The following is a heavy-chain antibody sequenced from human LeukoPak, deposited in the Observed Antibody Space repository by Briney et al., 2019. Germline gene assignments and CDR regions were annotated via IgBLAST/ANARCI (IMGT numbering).Heavy chain of an antibody. Sequence: PSETLSLTCHVSGGSIRSSGYCWAWLRQPPGKGLEWLGTIYNSGSFSYNESLRRRVAMSVDTSRNQISLNLTSATAADTAVYYCARVVRGFGADSHNRIEPWDQGVPVTVCS. CDR1: GGSIRSSGYC. D-gene: IGHD2-15*01. J-gene: IGHJ5*02. CDR2: IYNSGSF. V-gene: IGHV4-39*07. CDR3: ARVVRGFGADSHNRIEP.